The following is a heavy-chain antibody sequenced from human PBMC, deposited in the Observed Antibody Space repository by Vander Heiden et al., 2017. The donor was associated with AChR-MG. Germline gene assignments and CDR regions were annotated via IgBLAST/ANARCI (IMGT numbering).Heavy chain of an antibody. CDR1: GGSFSGYY. J-gene: IGHJ6*02. CDR3: ARGGRQQLVPTYYYYYYGMDV. D-gene: IGHD6-13*01. V-gene: IGHV4-34*01. CDR2: IIHSGST. Sequence: QVQLQQWGAGLLKPSETLSLTCAVYGGSFSGYYWSWIRQPPGKGLEWIGEIIHSGSTNYNPSLKSRVTISVDTSKNQFSLKLSSVTAADTAVYYCARGGRQQLVPTYYYYYYGMDVWGQGTTVTVSS.